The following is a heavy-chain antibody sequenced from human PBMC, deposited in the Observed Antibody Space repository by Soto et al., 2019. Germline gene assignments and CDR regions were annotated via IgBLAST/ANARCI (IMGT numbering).Heavy chain of an antibody. J-gene: IGHJ4*02. V-gene: IGHV4-30-2*01. CDR3: ARERTNFDY. Sequence: SETLSLTCTVSGGSINSGYYSWTWIRQPPGKGLEWIGYIYHTGTTYYNTSLKSRVTISVDRSKNQFSLKLSPVTAADTAVYYCARERTNFDYWGQGTLVTVS. CDR1: GGSINSGYYS. CDR2: IYHTGTT.